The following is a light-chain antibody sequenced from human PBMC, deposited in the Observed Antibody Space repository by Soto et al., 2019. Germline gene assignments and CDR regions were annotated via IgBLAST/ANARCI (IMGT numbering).Light chain of an antibody. CDR1: SSDVGAYDY. V-gene: IGLV2-14*01. Sequence: QSVLTQPASVSGSPGQSITISCTGTSSDVGAYDYVSWYQQHPGKAPKFMLYEVSNRPSGLANRFSGSKSGNTASLTISGLQAEDEADYYCSSYPTSNTWVFGGGTKLTVL. J-gene: IGLJ3*02. CDR3: SSYPTSNTWV. CDR2: EVS.